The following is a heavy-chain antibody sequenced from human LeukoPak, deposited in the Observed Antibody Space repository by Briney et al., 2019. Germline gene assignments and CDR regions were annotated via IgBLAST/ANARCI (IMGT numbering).Heavy chain of an antibody. CDR1: GFTFSNAW. J-gene: IGHJ4*02. CDR2: ISGSGGST. CDR3: AKADSYGDYDY. V-gene: IGHV3-23*01. D-gene: IGHD4-17*01. Sequence: GGSLRLSCAASGFTFSNAWMNWVRQAPGKGLEWVSAISGSGGSTYYADSVKGRFTISRDNSKNTLYLQMNGLRAEDTAVYYCAKADSYGDYDYWGQGTLVTVSS.